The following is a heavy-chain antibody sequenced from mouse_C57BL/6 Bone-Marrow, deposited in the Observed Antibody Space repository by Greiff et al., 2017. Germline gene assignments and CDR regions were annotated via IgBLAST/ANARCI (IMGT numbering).Heavy chain of an antibody. Sequence: LVESGGDLVKPGGSLELSCAASGFTFSSYGMSWVRQTPDKRLEWVATISSGGSYTYYPDSVKGRFTISRDNAKNTLYLQMSSLKSEDTAMYYCARRSIAMDYWGQGTSVTVSS. CDR1: GFTFSSYG. J-gene: IGHJ4*01. CDR2: ISSGGSYT. V-gene: IGHV5-6*02. CDR3: ARRSIAMDY.